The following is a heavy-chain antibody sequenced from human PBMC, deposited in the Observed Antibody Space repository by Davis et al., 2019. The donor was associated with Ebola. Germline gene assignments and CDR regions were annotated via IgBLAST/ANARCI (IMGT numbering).Heavy chain of an antibody. V-gene: IGHV4-59*01. J-gene: IGHJ4*02. CDR1: GGSFSTYY. Sequence: GSLRLSCTVSGGSFSTYYWSWIRQPPGKGLEWIGFIYYSGSTTYNPSLKSRLTISVHTSKNQFSLKLSSVTAADTAVYYCARPGYSYGFDYWGQGTLVTVSS. D-gene: IGHD5-18*01. CDR2: IYYSGST. CDR3: ARPGYSYGFDY.